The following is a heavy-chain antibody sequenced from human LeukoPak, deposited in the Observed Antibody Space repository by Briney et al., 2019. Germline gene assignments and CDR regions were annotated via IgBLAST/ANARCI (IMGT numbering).Heavy chain of an antibody. CDR2: ISSSSSYI. V-gene: IGHV3-21*01. J-gene: IGHJ6*02. CDR3: ARDPDGSGSYYALYGMDV. Sequence: TGGSLRLSCAAPGFTFSSYSMNWVRQAPGKGLEWVSSISSSSSYIYYADSVKGRFTISRDNAKNSLYLQMNSLRAEDTAVYYCARDPDGSGSYYALYGMDVWGQGTTVTVSS. CDR1: GFTFSSYS. D-gene: IGHD3-10*01.